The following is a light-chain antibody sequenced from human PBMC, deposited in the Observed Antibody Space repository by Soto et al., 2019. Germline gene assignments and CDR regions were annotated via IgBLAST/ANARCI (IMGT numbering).Light chain of an antibody. J-gene: IGKJ4*01. Sequence: IVLTQSPATLSLSPGERATLSCRASQSVSSYLAWYQQKPGQAPRLLIYGASTRATGIPARFSGSGSGTEFTLSISSRQCEDFAVGYCQQYIRRPLTCAGGTKVDIK. CDR3: QQYIRRPLT. CDR2: GAS. V-gene: IGKV3-15*01. CDR1: QSVSSY.